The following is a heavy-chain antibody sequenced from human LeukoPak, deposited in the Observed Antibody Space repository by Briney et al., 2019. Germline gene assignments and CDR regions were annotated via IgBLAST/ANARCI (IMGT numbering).Heavy chain of an antibody. CDR1: GGSISSYY. D-gene: IGHD4-17*01. V-gene: IGHV4-59*01. J-gene: IGHJ6*02. CDR3: ARGGDYYYCGMDV. CDR2: IYYSGST. Sequence: PSETLSLTCTVSGGSISSYYWSWIRQPPGKGLEWIGYIYYSGSTNYNPSLKSRVTISVDTSKNQFSLKLSSVTAADTAVYYCARGGDYYYCGMDVWGQGTTVTVSS.